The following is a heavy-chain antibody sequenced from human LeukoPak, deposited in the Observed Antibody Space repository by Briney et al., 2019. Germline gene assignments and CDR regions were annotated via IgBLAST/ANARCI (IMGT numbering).Heavy chain of an antibody. CDR2: ISAYNGNT. D-gene: IGHD3-22*01. CDR1: GGTFSSYA. J-gene: IGHJ5*02. CDR3: ARDSGYYHNWFDP. Sequence: SVKVSCKASGGTFSSYAISWVRQAPGQGLEWMGWISAYNGNTNYAQKLQGRVTITADESTSTAYMELSSLRSEDTAVYYCARDSGYYHNWFDPWGQGTLVTVSS. V-gene: IGHV1-69*13.